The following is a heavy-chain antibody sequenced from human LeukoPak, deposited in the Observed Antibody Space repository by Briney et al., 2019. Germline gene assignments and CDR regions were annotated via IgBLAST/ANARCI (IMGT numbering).Heavy chain of an antibody. CDR3: AKASWVSRTDVVR. V-gene: IGHV3-23*01. CDR1: GLSCSSFA. Sequence: PGVSLTLSCAASGLSCSSFAMSWVRQGPARGLEWVSSIRGNSETFYADSVKGRFTLSSDSSRNTVYFQLNNLRVEDTDIYYRAKASWVSRTDVVRWGQGTLVTVSS. CDR2: IRGNSET. J-gene: IGHJ4*02. D-gene: IGHD2-15*01.